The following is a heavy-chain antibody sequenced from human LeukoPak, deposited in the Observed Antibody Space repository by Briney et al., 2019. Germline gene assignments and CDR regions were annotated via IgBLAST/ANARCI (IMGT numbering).Heavy chain of an antibody. CDR2: ISPRGT. Sequence: SETLSLTCVMYGGSLTGYYWSWIRQSPGKGLEWLGEISPRGTKYNPSLKSRVTISLDTTKNQFSLILSSVTAADAAVYFCASDSYSSIGYFWSQGTLVTVSS. J-gene: IGHJ4*02. CDR1: GGSLTGYY. D-gene: IGHD6-13*01. CDR3: ASDSYSSIGYF. V-gene: IGHV4-34*01.